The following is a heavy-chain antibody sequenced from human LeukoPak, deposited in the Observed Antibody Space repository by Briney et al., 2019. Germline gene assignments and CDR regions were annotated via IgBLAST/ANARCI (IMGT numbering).Heavy chain of an antibody. CDR2: IYNSGNT. J-gene: IGHJ4*02. CDR3: ARGLVAGIDY. D-gene: IGHD6-19*01. V-gene: IGHV4-59*01. CDR1: GGSISSYH. Sequence: SETLSLTCTVSGGSISSYHWSWIRQPPGKGLEWIGYIYNSGNTNYNPSLRSRATISEGTSKNQFSLKLTSVTTADTAVYYCARGLVAGIDYWGQGTLVTVSS.